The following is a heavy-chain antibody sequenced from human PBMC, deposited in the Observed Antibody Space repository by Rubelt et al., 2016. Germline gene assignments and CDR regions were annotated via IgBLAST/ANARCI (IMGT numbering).Heavy chain of an antibody. V-gene: IGHV1-3*01. J-gene: IGHJ4*02. CDR1: GYTFTSYA. CDR2: INAGNGNT. CDR3: ARDIYSGSYYGY. D-gene: IGHD1-26*01. Sequence: QVQLVQSGAEVKKPGASVKVSCKASGYTFTSYALHWVRQAPGQRLEWMGWINAGNGNTKYSQKCQGIVTITRDTAASTAYMELSSLRSEDTAVYYCARDIYSGSYYGYWGQGTLVTVSS.